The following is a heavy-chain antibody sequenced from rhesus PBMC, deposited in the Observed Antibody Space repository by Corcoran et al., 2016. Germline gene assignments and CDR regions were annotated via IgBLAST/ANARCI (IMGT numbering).Heavy chain of an antibody. CDR2: LSGSCGST. D-gene: IGHD1-1*01. CDR3: ARGGSDSWNYYNRFDV. V-gene: IGHV4-173*01. Sequence: QLPLQESGPGLVKPSETLSLTCAVSGGSLSSNYWSWLRQPPGKGLEWIGRLSGSCGSTDYNPSLKSRVNISTDTSKNQFSLKLSSVTAADTAVYYCARGGSDSWNYYNRFDVWGPGVLVTVSS. CDR1: GGSLSSNY. J-gene: IGHJ5-1*01.